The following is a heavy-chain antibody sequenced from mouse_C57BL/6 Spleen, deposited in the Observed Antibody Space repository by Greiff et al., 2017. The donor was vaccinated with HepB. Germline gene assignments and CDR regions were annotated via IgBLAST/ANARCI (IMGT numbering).Heavy chain of an antibody. D-gene: IGHD1-1*02. J-gene: IGHJ3*01. CDR2: ISDGGSYT. V-gene: IGHV5-4*03. CDR1: GFTFSSYA. CDR3: ARGGEDCVAY. Sequence: EVKLVESGGGLVKPGGSLKLSCAASGFTFSSYAMSWVRQTPEKRLEWVATISDGGSYTYYPDNVKGRFTISRDNAKNNLYLQMSHLKSEDTAMYYCARGGEDCVAYWGQGTLVTVSA.